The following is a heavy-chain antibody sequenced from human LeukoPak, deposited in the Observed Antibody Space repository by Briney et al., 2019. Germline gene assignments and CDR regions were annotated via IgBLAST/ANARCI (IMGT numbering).Heavy chain of an antibody. J-gene: IGHJ4*02. Sequence: LSGGSLRLSCAASGFTFSSYGMHWVRQAPGKGLEWVAFIRYDGSNKYYADSVKGRFTISRDNSKNTLYLQMNSLRAEDTAVYYCAKNGPRPKWELPNYFDYWGQGTLVTVSS. D-gene: IGHD1-26*01. V-gene: IGHV3-30*02. CDR1: GFTFSSYG. CDR2: IRYDGSNK. CDR3: AKNGPRPKWELPNYFDY.